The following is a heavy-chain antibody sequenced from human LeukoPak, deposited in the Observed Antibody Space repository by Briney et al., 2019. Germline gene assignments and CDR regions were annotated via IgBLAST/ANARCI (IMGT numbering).Heavy chain of an antibody. D-gene: IGHD3-16*01. CDR1: GYTFTGYY. Sequence: ASVKVSCKASGYTFTGYYMHWVRQAPGQGLEWMGWINPNSGGTNYAQKFQGWVTMTRDTSISTAYMELSSLRSEDTAVYYCARDDPGEQLDYWGQGTLVAVSS. CDR3: ARDDPGEQLDY. V-gene: IGHV1-2*04. J-gene: IGHJ4*02. CDR2: INPNSGGT.